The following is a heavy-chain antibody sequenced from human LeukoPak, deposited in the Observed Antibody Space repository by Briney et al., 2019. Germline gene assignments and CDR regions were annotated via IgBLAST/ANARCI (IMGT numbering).Heavy chain of an antibody. CDR3: ASPGGGPTDY. CDR2: IYYSGSA. D-gene: IGHD3-16*01. V-gene: IGHV4-39*01. CDR1: GSSISSGGYY. J-gene: IGHJ4*02. Sequence: PSETLSLTCTVSGSSISSGGYYWGWIRQPPGKGLEWIGGIYYSGSAYYNPSLKSRVTISVATSKNQFSLKLSSVTAADTAVYYCASPGGGPTDYWGQGTLVTVSS.